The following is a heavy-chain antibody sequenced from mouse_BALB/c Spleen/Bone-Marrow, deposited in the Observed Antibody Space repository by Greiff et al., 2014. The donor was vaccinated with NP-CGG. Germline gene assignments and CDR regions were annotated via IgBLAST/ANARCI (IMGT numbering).Heavy chain of an antibody. CDR2: INPSTGYT. Sequence: QVQLQQSGAELAKPGASVKMSCKASGYTFTSCWMHWVKQRPGQGLEWIGYINPSTGYTEYNQKFKDKATLTADKSSSTAYMQLSSLTSEASAVYYCAREGYYGSPFAYWGQGTLVTVSA. D-gene: IGHD1-1*01. V-gene: IGHV1-7*01. CDR3: AREGYYGSPFAY. CDR1: GYTFTSCW. J-gene: IGHJ3*01.